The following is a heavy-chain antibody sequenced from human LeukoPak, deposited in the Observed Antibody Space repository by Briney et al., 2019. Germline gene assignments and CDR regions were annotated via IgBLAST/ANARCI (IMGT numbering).Heavy chain of an antibody. D-gene: IGHD3-10*01. CDR1: GGSFSGYY. Sequence: SETLSLTCAVYGGSFSGYYWSWIRQPPGKGLEWIGEINHSGSTNYNPSLKSRVTISVDTSKNQFSLKLSSVTAADTAVYYCARVSRMVRGFGQYYYYYYMDVWGKGTTVTVSS. CDR2: INHSGST. J-gene: IGHJ6*03. V-gene: IGHV4-34*01. CDR3: ARVSRMVRGFGQYYYYYYMDV.